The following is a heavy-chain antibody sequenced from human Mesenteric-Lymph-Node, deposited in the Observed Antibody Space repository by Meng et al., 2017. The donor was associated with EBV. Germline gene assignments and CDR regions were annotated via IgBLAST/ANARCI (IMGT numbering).Heavy chain of an antibody. CDR3: ARDLLRGVIHS. Sequence: QVNIQEWGRRLWRPSGTLSLMCAVSCGSISSNNWWTWVRQPPGKGLEWIAEIYHSGTSNYNPSLKSRLTVSVDKSKNQFSLKLTSVTAADTAVYYCARDLLRGVIHSWGQGTLVTVSS. J-gene: IGHJ4*02. V-gene: IGHV4-4*02. D-gene: IGHD3-10*01. CDR2: IYHSGTS. CDR1: CGSISSNNW.